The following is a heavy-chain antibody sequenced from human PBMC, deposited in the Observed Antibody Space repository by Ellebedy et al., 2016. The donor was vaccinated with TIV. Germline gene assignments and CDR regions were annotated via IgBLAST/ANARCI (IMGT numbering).Heavy chain of an antibody. Sequence: ASVKVSXXASGYTFTSFGISWVRQAPGQGLEWMGWITGSNGNTNYAQNLQGRVTMTTDTSTNTAYMELRGLRSDDTAVYYCAREGAFDSGGYYELFDHWGQGTLVTVSS. J-gene: IGHJ4*02. CDR2: ITGSNGNT. CDR1: GYTFTSFG. CDR3: AREGAFDSGGYYELFDH. D-gene: IGHD3-22*01. V-gene: IGHV1-18*01.